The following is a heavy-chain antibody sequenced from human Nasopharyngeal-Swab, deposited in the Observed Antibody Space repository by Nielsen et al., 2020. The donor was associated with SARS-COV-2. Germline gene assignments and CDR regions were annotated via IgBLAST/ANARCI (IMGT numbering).Heavy chain of an antibody. V-gene: IGHV1-8*03. CDR2: MNPNSGNT. J-gene: IGHJ6*02. D-gene: IGHD2-2*01. CDR1: GYTFTIYD. CDR3: ARDRDIVVVPGSGMDV. Sequence: ASVKVSCKASGYTFTIYDINWVRHATGQGLEWMGWMNPNSGNTGYAQKFQGRVTITRNTSISTAYMELSSLRSEDTAVYYCARDRDIVVVPGSGMDVWGQGTTVTVSS.